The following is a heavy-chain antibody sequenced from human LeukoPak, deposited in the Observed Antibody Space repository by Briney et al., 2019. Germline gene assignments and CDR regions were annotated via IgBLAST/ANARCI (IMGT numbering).Heavy chain of an antibody. CDR3: ARGEYYYDSSGSSPLFDY. CDR2: ISSSNSYI. J-gene: IGHJ4*02. CDR1: GFTFSSYS. V-gene: IGHV3-21*01. Sequence: GGSLRLSCAASGFTFSSYSMKWVRQAPGKGLEWVSYISSSNSYIYYAGSVKGRFTISRDNAKNSLYLQMNSLRAEDTAVYYCARGEYYYDSSGSSPLFDYWGQGTLVTVSS. D-gene: IGHD3-22*01.